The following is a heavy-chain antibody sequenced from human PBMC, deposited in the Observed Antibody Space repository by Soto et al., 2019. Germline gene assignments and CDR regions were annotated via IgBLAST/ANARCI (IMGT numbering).Heavy chain of an antibody. CDR2: MNPNSGET. Sequence: QEQLVQSGAEVKKPGASVKVSCKTSGYTFTDYDINCVRQATGQGLEWSGWMNPNSGETGYAQKFQGRVTMTRSTSLSTAYLELSSLRSEATAVYYCARVAVAARPRWYNWFDPWGQGTLVTVSS. V-gene: IGHV1-8*01. CDR1: GYTFTDYD. D-gene: IGHD2-15*01. J-gene: IGHJ5*02. CDR3: ARVAVAARPRWYNWFDP.